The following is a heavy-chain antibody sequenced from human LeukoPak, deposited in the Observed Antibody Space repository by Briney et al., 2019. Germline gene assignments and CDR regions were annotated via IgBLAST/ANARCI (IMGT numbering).Heavy chain of an antibody. CDR1: GYTFTDYY. D-gene: IGHD3-9*01. Sequence: ASVKVSCKASGYTFTDYYMHWVRQAPGQGLEWMGWINPNSGGTNYAQKFQGRVTMTRDTSISTVYMEMSRLRSDDTAVYYCARAPRGVRYFDLPDYWGQGTLVTVSS. CDR2: INPNSGGT. V-gene: IGHV1-2*02. CDR3: ARAPRGVRYFDLPDY. J-gene: IGHJ4*02.